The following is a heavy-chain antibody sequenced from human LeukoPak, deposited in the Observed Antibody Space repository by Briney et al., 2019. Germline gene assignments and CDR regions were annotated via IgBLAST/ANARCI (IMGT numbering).Heavy chain of an antibody. CDR1: DGSVDNYY. CDR3: ARHTLSTADYGMDV. CDR2: IYYSGST. V-gene: IGHV4-59*08. J-gene: IGHJ6*02. Sequence: SETLSLTCSVSDGSVDNYYWSWIRQSPGTGLEWVGYIYYSGSTEYNPSLQSRVTMSVDTSKNQFSLELSSVTAADTAVYYWARHTLSTADYGMDVWGQGTTVIVSS. D-gene: IGHD2-15*01.